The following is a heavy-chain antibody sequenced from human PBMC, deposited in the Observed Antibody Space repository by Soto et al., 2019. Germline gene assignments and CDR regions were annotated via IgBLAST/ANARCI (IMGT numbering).Heavy chain of an antibody. CDR2: IIPIFGTA. CDR1: GGTFSSYA. V-gene: IGHV1-69*01. J-gene: IGHJ4*02. CDR3: ARSPVGATAGWLDY. D-gene: IGHD1-26*01. Sequence: QVQLVQSGAEVKKPGSSVKVCCKASGGTFSSYAISWLRQAPGQGLEWMGGIIPIFGTANYAQKFQGRVTMTADESSSTAYREPSSLRSEDTAVYYCARSPVGATAGWLDYWGQGTLVTVSS.